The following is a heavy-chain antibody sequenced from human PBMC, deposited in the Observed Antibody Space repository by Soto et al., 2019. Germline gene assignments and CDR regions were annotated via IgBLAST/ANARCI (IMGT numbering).Heavy chain of an antibody. CDR3: ARDSYCSGGSCYPFDYYYYGMDV. CDR2: INPSGGST. D-gene: IGHD2-15*01. J-gene: IGHJ6*02. V-gene: IGHV1-46*01. Sequence: ASVKVSCKASGYTFTSYYMHWVRQAPGQGLEWMGIINPSGGSTSYAQKFQGRVTMTRDTSTSTVYMELSSLRSGDTAVYYCARDSYCSGGSCYPFDYYYYGMDVWGQGTTVTVSS. CDR1: GYTFTSYY.